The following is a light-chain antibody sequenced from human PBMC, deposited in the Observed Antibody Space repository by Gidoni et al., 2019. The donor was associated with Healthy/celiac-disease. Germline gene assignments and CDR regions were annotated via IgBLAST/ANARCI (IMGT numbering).Light chain of an antibody. V-gene: IGKV1-8*01. J-gene: IGKJ1*01. CDR1: QGISSY. Sequence: AIRMTQSPSSLSASTGDRVTITCRASQGISSYLAWYQQKPGKAPKLLIYAASTLQSGVPSRFSGSGSGTDFTLTISCLQSEDFATYYCQQYYSYPEGTFXQXTKVEIK. CDR3: QQYYSYPEGT. CDR2: AAS.